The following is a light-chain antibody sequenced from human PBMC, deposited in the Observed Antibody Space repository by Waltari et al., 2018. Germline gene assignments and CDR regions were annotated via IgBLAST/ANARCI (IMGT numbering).Light chain of an antibody. V-gene: IGKV1-9*01. CDR2: AAS. Sequence: DIQLTQSPSFLSASVGDRVPITCRASQVIGSYLAWYQQKPGKAPTLLIYAASTLQSGVPSRFSGSYSGTEFTLTISSLQPEDFAAYFCQQLHSYPRTFGGGTKMEI. CDR1: QVIGSY. CDR3: QQLHSYPRT. J-gene: IGKJ4*01.